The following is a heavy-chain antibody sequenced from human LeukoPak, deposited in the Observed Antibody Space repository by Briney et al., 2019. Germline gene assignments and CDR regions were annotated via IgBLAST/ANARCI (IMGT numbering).Heavy chain of an antibody. CDR1: GGTFSSYA. D-gene: IGHD2-21*02. CDR3: ARVGGDYSNWFDP. CDR2: IIPIFGTA. J-gene: IGHJ5*02. Sequence: GASVKVSCKASGGTFSSYAISWGRQAPGQGLEWMGRIIPIFGTANYAQKFQGRVTIATDESTSTAYMELSGLRSEDTAVYYYARVGGDYSNWFDPWGQGTLVTVSS. V-gene: IGHV1-69*05.